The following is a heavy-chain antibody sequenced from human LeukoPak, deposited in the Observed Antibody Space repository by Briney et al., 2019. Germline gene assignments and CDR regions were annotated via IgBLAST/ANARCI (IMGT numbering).Heavy chain of an antibody. Sequence: PGRSLTLSCAASGFTISSFGMHWVRQAPGKGLEWVAVIWYDASNKYYADSVKGRFTISRDNSKNTLFLQMNSLRDDDTAVYYCVRGVGVSRFNYFDPWGQGTLVIVSS. V-gene: IGHV3-33*01. D-gene: IGHD6-13*01. CDR2: IWYDASNK. J-gene: IGHJ5*02. CDR1: GFTISSFG. CDR3: VRGVGVSRFNYFDP.